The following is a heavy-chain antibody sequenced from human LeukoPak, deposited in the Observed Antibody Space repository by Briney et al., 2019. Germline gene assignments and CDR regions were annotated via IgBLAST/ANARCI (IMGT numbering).Heavy chain of an antibody. CDR1: GGSISSSSYY. CDR2: IYYSGTT. J-gene: IGHJ4*02. V-gene: IGHV4-39*01. Sequence: SEALSLTCTVSGGSISSSSYYWGWIRQPPGKGLEWIGSIYYSGTTYYNPSLKSRVTISVDTSKNQFSLKLSSVTAADTAVYYCARRIAVAGDYWGQGTLVTVSS. CDR3: ARRIAVAGDY. D-gene: IGHD6-13*01.